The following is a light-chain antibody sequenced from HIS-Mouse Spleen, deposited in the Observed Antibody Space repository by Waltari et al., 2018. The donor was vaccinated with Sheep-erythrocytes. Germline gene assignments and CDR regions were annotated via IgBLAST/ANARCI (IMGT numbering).Light chain of an antibody. V-gene: IGKV1-39*01. CDR3: QQSYSTPPT. CDR2: AAS. Sequence: DIQMTQSPSSLSASVGDRVTITCRASQSISSYLNWYQQKPGKAPKLLIYAASSLQSWVPSRVSGSGSGTDFTLTISSLQPEDFATYYCQQSYSTPPTFGGGTK. J-gene: IGKJ4*01. CDR1: QSISSY.